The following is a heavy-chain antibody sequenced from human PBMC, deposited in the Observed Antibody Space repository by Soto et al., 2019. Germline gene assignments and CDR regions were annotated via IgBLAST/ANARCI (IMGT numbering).Heavy chain of an antibody. D-gene: IGHD6-13*01. Sequence: PSETLSLTCTVSGASMNSYHWSWIRQPAGKELEWIGHIHSSGSTNYNPSLKSRVTMSVDTSKNQFSLRLMSLTAADTAVYYCARDQGVAAAGITWFDPWGQGSLVTVSS. V-gene: IGHV4-4*07. CDR3: ARDQGVAAAGITWFDP. J-gene: IGHJ5*02. CDR1: GASMNSYH. CDR2: IHSSGST.